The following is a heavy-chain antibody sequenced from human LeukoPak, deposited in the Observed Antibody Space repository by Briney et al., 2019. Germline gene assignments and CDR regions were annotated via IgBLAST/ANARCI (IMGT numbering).Heavy chain of an antibody. CDR2: IYPGDSDT. J-gene: IGHJ4*02. CDR3: ARLRDNWEDY. V-gene: IGHV5-51*01. Sequence: GESLKISCKGSGYTFTSYWIVWVRQMPGKGLEWMGIIYPGDSDTRYNPSFQGQVTISADKSISSAYVQWNSLKASDTAMYYCARLRDNWEDYWGQGTLSPSPQ. D-gene: IGHD1-20*01. CDR1: GYTFTSYW.